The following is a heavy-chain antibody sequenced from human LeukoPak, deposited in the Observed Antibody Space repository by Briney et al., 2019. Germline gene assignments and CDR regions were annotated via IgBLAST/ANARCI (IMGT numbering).Heavy chain of an antibody. Sequence: PGGSLRLSCVASGFTFSSYAMIWVRQAPGKGLELVSGIRGSGGRTYYADSVKGRVTMSRDNSKNTLYLQMNSLRAEDTAVYYCAKDYGDYQGAFDIWGQGTLVTVSS. J-gene: IGHJ3*02. V-gene: IGHV3-23*01. CDR2: IRGSGGRT. D-gene: IGHD4-17*01. CDR3: AKDYGDYQGAFDI. CDR1: GFTFSSYA.